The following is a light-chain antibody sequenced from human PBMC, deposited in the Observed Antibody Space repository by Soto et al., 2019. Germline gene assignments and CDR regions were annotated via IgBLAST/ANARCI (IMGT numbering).Light chain of an antibody. V-gene: IGKV1-5*03. Sequence: DIQMTQSPSTLSASVGDRVTITCRASQGISSWLAWYQQKAGNAPKSLIYKASSLESGVPSRFSGSGSGTEFTLTISSLQPDDFATYYCQQYLSYPITFGQGTRLEIK. CDR3: QQYLSYPIT. J-gene: IGKJ5*01. CDR2: KAS. CDR1: QGISSW.